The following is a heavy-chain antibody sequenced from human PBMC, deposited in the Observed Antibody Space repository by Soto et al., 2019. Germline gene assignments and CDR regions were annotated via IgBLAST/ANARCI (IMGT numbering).Heavy chain of an antibody. Sequence: EVQLVEFGGGLVQPGGSLRLSCAASGFNFRNYDMHWVRHVPGKGLEWVSAIGTIGDTYYRDSVKGRFTISREDAKYSLYPQMTSLTAGDKSVYYCAREIREPVGRGHDDYDIDVWGHGTTVAVAS. J-gene: IGHJ6*03. V-gene: IGHV3-13*04. CDR1: GFNFRNYD. CDR2: IGTIGDT. D-gene: IGHD6-13*01. CDR3: AREIREPVGRGHDDYDIDV.